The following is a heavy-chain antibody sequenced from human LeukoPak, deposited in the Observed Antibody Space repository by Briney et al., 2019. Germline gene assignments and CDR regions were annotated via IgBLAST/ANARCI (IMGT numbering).Heavy chain of an antibody. Sequence: HPGGSLRLSCAASGXTFSNYWMIWVRQAQGKGREWVGNIKEDGSEKRYADSVRGRFTISRDNAQTSIYLQMNSLRAEDTAVYYCARASKPWLQLTWGQGTLVTVSS. CDR3: ARASKPWLQLT. CDR2: IKEDGSEK. J-gene: IGHJ5*02. D-gene: IGHD5-24*01. V-gene: IGHV3-7*05. CDR1: GXTFSNYW.